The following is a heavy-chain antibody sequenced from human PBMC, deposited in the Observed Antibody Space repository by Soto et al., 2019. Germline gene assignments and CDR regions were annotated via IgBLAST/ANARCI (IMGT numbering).Heavy chain of an antibody. CDR3: ARELLLWFGELNWFDP. CDR2: IKQDGSEK. V-gene: IGHV3-7*01. J-gene: IGHJ5*02. Sequence: EVQLVESGGGLVQPGGSLRLSCAASGFTFSSYWMSWVRQAPGKGLEWVENIKQDGSEKYYVDPVKGRFTISRDNAKNSLYLQMNSLRAEDTAVYYWARELLLWFGELNWFDPWGQGTLVTVSS. D-gene: IGHD3-10*01. CDR1: GFTFSSYW.